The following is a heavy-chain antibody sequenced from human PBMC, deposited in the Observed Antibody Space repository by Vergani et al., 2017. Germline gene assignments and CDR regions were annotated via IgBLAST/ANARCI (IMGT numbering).Heavy chain of an antibody. V-gene: IGHV4-61*02. Sequence: QVQLQESGPGLVKPSQTLSLTCTVSGGSISSGSYYWSWIRQPAGKGLEWIGRIYTSGSTNYNPSLKSRVTISVDTSKNQFSLKLSSVTAADTAVNYCARVGWYNHGMDVWGQGTTVTVSS. J-gene: IGHJ6*02. CDR3: ARVGWYNHGMDV. CDR2: IYTSGST. D-gene: IGHD6-19*01. CDR1: GGSISSGSYY.